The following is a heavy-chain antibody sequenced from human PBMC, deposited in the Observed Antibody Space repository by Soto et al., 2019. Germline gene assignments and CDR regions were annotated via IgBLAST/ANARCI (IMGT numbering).Heavy chain of an antibody. D-gene: IGHD4-4*01. CDR2: IKGGDHNT. Sequence: GASVKVSCKASADTFSIYNIHWVRQAPGQGLEWMGWIKGGDHNTKYSQKFQGRVTFTRDTSASTAYMELSSLRSEDTAVYYCARDPYTNYPFDYWGQGTLVTVSS. V-gene: IGHV1-3*01. J-gene: IGHJ4*02. CDR1: ADTFSIYN. CDR3: ARDPYTNYPFDY.